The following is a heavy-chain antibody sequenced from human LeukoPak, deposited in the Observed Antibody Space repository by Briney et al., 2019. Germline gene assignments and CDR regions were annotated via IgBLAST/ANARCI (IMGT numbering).Heavy chain of an antibody. Sequence: GGSLRLSCAASGFTFSSYGMHWVRQAPGKGLEWVAVIWYDGSNKYYADSVKGRFTISRDNSKNTVYLQMNSLRAEDTAVYYCAREAYIAVGGTDYYYYGMDVWGKGTTVTVSS. J-gene: IGHJ6*04. CDR1: GFTFSSYG. CDR2: IWYDGSNK. CDR3: AREAYIAVGGTDYYYYGMDV. D-gene: IGHD6-19*01. V-gene: IGHV3-33*01.